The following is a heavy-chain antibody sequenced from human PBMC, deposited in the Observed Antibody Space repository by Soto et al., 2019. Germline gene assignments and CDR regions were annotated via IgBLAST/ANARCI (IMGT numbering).Heavy chain of an antibody. CDR2: INHSGST. D-gene: IGHD3-16*02. V-gene: IGHV4-34*01. J-gene: IGHJ5*02. Sequence: PSETLSLTCAVYGGSFSGYYWSWIRQPPGKGLEWIGEINHSGSTNYNPSLKSRVTISVDTSKNQFSLKLSSVTAADTAVYYCARGYRMITFGGVIVIPNWFDPWGQRTLVTVSS. CDR1: GGSFSGYY. CDR3: ARGYRMITFGGVIVIPNWFDP.